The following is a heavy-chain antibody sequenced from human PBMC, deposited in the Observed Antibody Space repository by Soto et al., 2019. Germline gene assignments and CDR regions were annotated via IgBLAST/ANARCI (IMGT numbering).Heavy chain of an antibody. J-gene: IGHJ6*03. CDR2: INHSGST. CDR3: ARAVAGNNYYYYYMDV. D-gene: IGHD6-19*01. V-gene: IGHV4-34*01. CDR1: GGSFSGYY. Sequence: SETLSLTCAVYGGSFSGYYWSWIRQPPGKGLEWIGEINHSGSTNYNPSLKSRVTISVDTSKNQFSLKLSSVTAADTAVYYCARAVAGNNYYYYYMDVWGKGTTVTVSS.